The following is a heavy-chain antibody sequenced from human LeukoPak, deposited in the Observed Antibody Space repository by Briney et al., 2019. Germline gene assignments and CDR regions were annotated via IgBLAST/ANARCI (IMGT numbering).Heavy chain of an antibody. J-gene: IGHJ2*01. CDR2: TYTSGST. D-gene: IGHD6-13*01. CDR3: ARVSSSWYQDWYFDL. CDR1: GASIGSYY. Sequence: SETLSLTCTVSGASIGSYYWSWIRRPAGKRLEWIGRTYTSGSTNYNPSLKSRVTMSVDMSKNQFSLKLSSMIAADTAVYYCARVSSSWYQDWYFDLWGRGTLVTVPS. V-gene: IGHV4-4*07.